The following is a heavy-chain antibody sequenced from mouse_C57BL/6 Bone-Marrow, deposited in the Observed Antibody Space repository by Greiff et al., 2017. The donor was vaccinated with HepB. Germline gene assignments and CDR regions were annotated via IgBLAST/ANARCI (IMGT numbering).Heavy chain of an antibody. CDR3: AREGLRGFAY. D-gene: IGHD2-4*01. V-gene: IGHV1-26*01. Sequence: VQLQQSGPELVKPGASVKISCKASGYTFTDYYMNWVKQSHGKSLEWIGDINPNNGGTSYNQKFKGKATLTVDKSSSTAYMQLSSLTSEDSAVYYCAREGLRGFAYWGQGTLVTVSA. CDR2: INPNNGGT. CDR1: GYTFTDYY. J-gene: IGHJ3*01.